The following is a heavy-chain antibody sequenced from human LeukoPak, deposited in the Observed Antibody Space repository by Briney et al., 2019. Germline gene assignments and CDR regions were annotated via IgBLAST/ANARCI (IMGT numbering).Heavy chain of an antibody. CDR1: GFTYSNYA. J-gene: IGHJ4*02. CDR3: AKDRAQQLVLDF. CDR2: IIGSGSST. Sequence: GGSLILSCAASGFTYSNYAMSWVRQPPGKGLEWVSAIIGSGSSTYYADSVKGRFTISRDNSKNTLFLQMNSLRAEDTAVYYCAKDRAQQLVLDFWGQGTLVTVSS. V-gene: IGHV3-23*01. D-gene: IGHD6-13*01.